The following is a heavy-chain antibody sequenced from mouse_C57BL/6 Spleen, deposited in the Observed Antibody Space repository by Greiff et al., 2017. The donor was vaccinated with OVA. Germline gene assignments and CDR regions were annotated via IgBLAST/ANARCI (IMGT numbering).Heavy chain of an antibody. CDR2: IYPGDGDT. CDR1: GYAFSSSW. J-gene: IGHJ2*01. Sequence: QVQLQQSGPELVKPGASVKISCTASGYAFSSSWMNWVKQRPGKGLEWIGRIYPGDGDTNYNGTFKGKATLTADKASSTAYMQLSSLTSEDSAVYFCARYDGYYYFDYWGQGTTLTVSS. CDR3: ARYDGYYYFDY. D-gene: IGHD2-3*01. V-gene: IGHV1-82*01.